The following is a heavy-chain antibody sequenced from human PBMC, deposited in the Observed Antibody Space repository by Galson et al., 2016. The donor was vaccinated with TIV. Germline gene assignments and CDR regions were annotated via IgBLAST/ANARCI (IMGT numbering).Heavy chain of an antibody. CDR2: IYESGTT. J-gene: IGHJ6*02. CDR1: SYSIKSGYY. Sequence: SETLSLTCVVSSYSIKSGYYWGWVRQPPGKGLQWIGSIYESGTTYSNPSLKSRLTMSVDTSKNQFSLKLSSVTAADTAVYYCIREGSTVTMHHYFGMDAWGQGTSVTVSS. V-gene: IGHV4-38-2*02. D-gene: IGHD4-17*01. CDR3: IREGSTVTMHHYFGMDA.